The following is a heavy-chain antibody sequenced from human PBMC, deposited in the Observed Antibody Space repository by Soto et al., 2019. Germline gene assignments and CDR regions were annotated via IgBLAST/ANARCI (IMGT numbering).Heavy chain of an antibody. Sequence: SETLSLTCAVSGGSININNYSWSWIRQRPGKGLEYIGYIYDSGTTYYSPSLKSRVIISVDTSKNQFSLTVTSVTAADTAVYYCARRIVATEPFAYWAQGTLVTVSS. CDR2: IYDSGTT. CDR1: GGSININNYS. V-gene: IGHV4-30-2*03. D-gene: IGHD5-12*01. J-gene: IGHJ4*02. CDR3: ARRIVATEPFAY.